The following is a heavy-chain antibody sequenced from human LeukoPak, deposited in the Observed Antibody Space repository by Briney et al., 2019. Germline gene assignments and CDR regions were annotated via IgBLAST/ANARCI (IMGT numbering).Heavy chain of an antibody. CDR1: GFTFETYW. D-gene: IGHD6-13*01. CDR2: IKQDGSEK. J-gene: IGHJ3*02. Sequence: PGGSLRLSCAVSGFTFETYWMSGVRQAPGKGLEWVANIKQDGSEKYYVDSVKGRFTISRDNAKNSLYLQMNSLRAEDTAVYYCARIMYSSSWYDGNHDAFDIWGQGTMVTVSS. V-gene: IGHV3-7*01. CDR3: ARIMYSSSWYDGNHDAFDI.